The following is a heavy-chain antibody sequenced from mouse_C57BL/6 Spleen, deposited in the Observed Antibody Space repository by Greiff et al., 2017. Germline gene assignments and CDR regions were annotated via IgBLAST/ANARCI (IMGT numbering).Heavy chain of an antibody. V-gene: IGHV5-17*01. Sequence: EVKLMESGGGLVKPGGSLKLSCAASGFTFSDYGMHWVRQAPEKGLEWVAYISSGSSTIYYADTVKGRFTISRDNAKNTLFLQTTSLRSEDTAMYYCANDYYGSSYYFDYWGQGTTLTVSS. D-gene: IGHD1-1*01. CDR3: ANDYYGSSYYFDY. J-gene: IGHJ2*01. CDR2: ISSGSSTI. CDR1: GFTFSDYG.